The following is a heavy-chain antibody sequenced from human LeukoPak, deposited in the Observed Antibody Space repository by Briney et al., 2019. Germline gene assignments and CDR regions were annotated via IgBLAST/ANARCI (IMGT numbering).Heavy chain of an antibody. CDR3: ARDLGEYYYDSSVYPGPVDY. CDR1: GFTFDDYG. Sequence: GGSLRLSCAASGFTFDDYGMSWVRQAPGKGLEWVSGINWNGGSTGYADSVKGRFTISRDNAKNSLYLQMNSLRAEDTALYYCARDLGEYYYDSSVYPGPVDYWGQGTLVTVSS. V-gene: IGHV3-20*04. CDR2: INWNGGST. J-gene: IGHJ4*02. D-gene: IGHD3-22*01.